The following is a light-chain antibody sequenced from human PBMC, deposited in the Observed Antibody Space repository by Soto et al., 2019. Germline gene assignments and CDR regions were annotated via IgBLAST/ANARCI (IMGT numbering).Light chain of an antibody. CDR2: YDS. J-gene: IGLJ3*02. Sequence: SYELTQPPSVSVAPGKTATITCGGNKVGSKSVHWYQQKPGRAPVLLIYYDSDRPSGIPARFSGSNSGNTATLTISRVEAGDEADYYCHVWDDTSDHPGVFGGGTKVTVL. CDR3: HVWDDTSDHPGV. CDR1: KVGSKS. V-gene: IGLV3-21*04.